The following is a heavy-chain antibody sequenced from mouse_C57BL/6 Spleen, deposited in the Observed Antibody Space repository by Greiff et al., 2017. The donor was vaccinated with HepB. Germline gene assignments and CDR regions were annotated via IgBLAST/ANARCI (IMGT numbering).Heavy chain of an antibody. CDR3: ARHYDGYYSAMDY. Sequence: VQLQQPGAELVRPGSSVKLSCKASGYTFTSYWMHWVKQRPIQGLEWIGNIDPSDSETHYNQKFKDKATLTVDKSSSTAYMQLSSLTSEDSAVYYCARHYDGYYSAMDYWGQGTSVTVSS. CDR1: GYTFTSYW. V-gene: IGHV1-52*01. CDR2: IDPSDSET. J-gene: IGHJ4*01. D-gene: IGHD2-3*01.